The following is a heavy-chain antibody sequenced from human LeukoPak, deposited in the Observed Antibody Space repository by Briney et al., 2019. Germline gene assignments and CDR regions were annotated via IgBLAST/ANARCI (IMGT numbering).Heavy chain of an antibody. CDR2: INPNSGGT. CDR1: GYTFIDNY. D-gene: IGHD6-13*01. CDR3: ARREFTPAGPGNYHYYYLDV. V-gene: IGHV1-2*02. J-gene: IGHJ6*03. Sequence: ASVKVSCKASGYTFIDNYLHWLRQAPGQGLEWMGWINPNSGGTNFAQKFQGRVTMTRDTSISTAYMELDRLTSGDTAIYYCARREFTPAGPGNYHYYYLDVWGKGTMLTVSS.